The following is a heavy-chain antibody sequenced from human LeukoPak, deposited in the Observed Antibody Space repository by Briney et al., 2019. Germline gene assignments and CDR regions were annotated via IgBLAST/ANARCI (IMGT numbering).Heavy chain of an antibody. CDR1: GGSISSSNW. CDR2: IYHSGST. Sequence: SETLSLTCAVSGGSISSSNWWSWVRQPPGKGLEWIGEIYHSGSTNYNPSLRSRVTISVDTSKNQFSLKLSSVTAADTAVYYCARKTDSSGWYVDYWGQGTLVTVSS. D-gene: IGHD6-19*01. J-gene: IGHJ4*02. CDR3: ARKTDSSGWYVDY. V-gene: IGHV4-4*02.